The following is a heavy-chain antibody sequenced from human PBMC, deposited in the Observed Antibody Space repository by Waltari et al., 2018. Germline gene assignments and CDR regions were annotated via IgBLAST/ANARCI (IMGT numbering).Heavy chain of an antibody. Sequence: QVQLQQWGAGLLKPSETLSLTCAVYGGSFSGYYWSWIRQPPGKGLEWIGEINHRGTTNYNPSLKSRVTISVDTSKNQFSLKLSSVTAADTAVYYCARPFRARVATIRAGYFDYWGQGTLVTVSS. CDR1: GGSFSGYY. CDR3: ARPFRARVATIRAGYFDY. D-gene: IGHD5-12*01. V-gene: IGHV4-34*01. CDR2: INHRGTT. J-gene: IGHJ4*02.